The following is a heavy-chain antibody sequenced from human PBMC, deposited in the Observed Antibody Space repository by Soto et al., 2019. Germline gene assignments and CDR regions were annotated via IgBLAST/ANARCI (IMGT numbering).Heavy chain of an antibody. J-gene: IGHJ4*02. CDR3: ARHVTYSGSYRFFDY. CDR1: GYTFITYW. D-gene: IGHD1-26*01. CDR2: INPGDSDT. Sequence: GESLKISCQGSGYTFITYWIAWVRQMPGKGPEWVGSINPGDSDTRYRPSFQGQVTISVDMSISTAYMQWSSLKASDTAIYYCARHVTYSGSYRFFDYWGQGTLVTVSS. V-gene: IGHV5-51*01.